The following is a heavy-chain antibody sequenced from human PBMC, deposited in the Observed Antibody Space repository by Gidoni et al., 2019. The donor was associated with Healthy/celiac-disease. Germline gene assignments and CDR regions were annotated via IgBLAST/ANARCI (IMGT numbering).Heavy chain of an antibody. CDR1: GFTFSSYA. D-gene: IGHD2-21*02. CDR3: AKDGGGDGSDS. J-gene: IGHJ5*01. CDR2: ISGSGGSK. V-gene: IGHV3-23*01. Sequence: EVQLLESGGGLVQPGGSLRLSCAASGFTFSSYAMSWVRQAPGTGLEWVSAISGSGGSKYYADSVKGRFTSSRDNSKNTLYLQMNSLRAEDTAVYYCAKDGGGDGSDSWGQGTLVTVSS.